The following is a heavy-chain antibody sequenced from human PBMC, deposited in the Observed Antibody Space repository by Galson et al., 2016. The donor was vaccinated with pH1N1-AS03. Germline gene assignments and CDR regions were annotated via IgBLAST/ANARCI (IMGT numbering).Heavy chain of an antibody. V-gene: IGHV3-23*01. D-gene: IGHD6-19*01. CDR3: ARPFSRLIPVAGFFGS. CDR1: GFTFTTYG. CDR2: INTSGSRT. Sequence: SLRLSCAVSGFTFTTYGMTWVRQAPGRALEWVSCINTSGSRTYYADSVKGRFTISRDNSKNTLYLQMNSLRDEDTARYYCARPFSRLIPVAGFFGSWGQGALVTVSS. J-gene: IGHJ4*02.